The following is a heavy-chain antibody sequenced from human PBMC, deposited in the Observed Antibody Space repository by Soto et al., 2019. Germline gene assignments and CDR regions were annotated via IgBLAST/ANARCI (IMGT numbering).Heavy chain of an antibody. Sequence: VASVKVSCKASGGTFSSYAISWVRQAPGQGLEWMGGIIPIFGTANYAQKFQGRVTITADESTSTAYMELSSLRSEDTAVYYCARERMGGYSYGYLRDYYYGMDVWGQGTTVTVSS. V-gene: IGHV1-69*13. D-gene: IGHD5-18*01. J-gene: IGHJ6*02. CDR1: GGTFSSYA. CDR3: ARERMGGYSYGYLRDYYYGMDV. CDR2: IIPIFGTA.